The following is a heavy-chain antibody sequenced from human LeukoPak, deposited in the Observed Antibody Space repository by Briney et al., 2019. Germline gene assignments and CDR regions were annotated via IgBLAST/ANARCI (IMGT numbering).Heavy chain of an antibody. V-gene: IGHV1-69*01. CDR2: IIPIFGTA. CDR1: GGTFSSYA. D-gene: IGHD5-18*01. Sequence: SVKVSCKASGGTFSSYANSWVRQAPGQGLEWMGGIIPIFGTANYAQKFQGRVTITADESTSTAYMELSSLRSEDTAVYYCAQSSRGYSYGPNMNWGQGTLVTVSS. CDR3: AQSSRGYSYGPNMN. J-gene: IGHJ4*02.